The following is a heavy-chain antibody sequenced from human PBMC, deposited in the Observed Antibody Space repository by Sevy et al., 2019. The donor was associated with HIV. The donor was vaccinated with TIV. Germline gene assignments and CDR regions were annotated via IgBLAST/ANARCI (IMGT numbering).Heavy chain of an antibody. CDR2: ISGSGGTT. CDR3: AKGYGSGSPPDY. J-gene: IGHJ4*02. Sequence: GGSLRLSCAASGFIFNSYTMNWVRQAPGKGLEWVSAISGSGGTTYYADSVKGRFTISRDNSKKKVDRQMNSLTVEDTAVYYCAKGYGSGSPPDYWGQGTLVTVSS. D-gene: IGHD3-10*01. CDR1: GFIFNSYT. V-gene: IGHV3-23*01.